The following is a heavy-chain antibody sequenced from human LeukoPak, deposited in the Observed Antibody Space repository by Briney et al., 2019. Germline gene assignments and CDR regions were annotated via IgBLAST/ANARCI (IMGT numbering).Heavy chain of an antibody. D-gene: IGHD2-2*01. CDR3: ATVGSLVVPAATPYAFDI. V-gene: IGHV1-24*01. CDR1: GYTLTELS. J-gene: IGHJ3*02. Sequence: ASVKVSCKVSGYTLTELSMHWVRQAPGKGLEWMGGFDPEDGETIYAQKFQGRVTMTEDTSTDTAYMELSSLRSEDTAVYYCATVGSLVVPAATPYAFDIWGQGTMVTVSS. CDR2: FDPEDGET.